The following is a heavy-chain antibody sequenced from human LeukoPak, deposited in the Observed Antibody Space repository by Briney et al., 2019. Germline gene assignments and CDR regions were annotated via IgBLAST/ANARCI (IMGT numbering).Heavy chain of an antibody. CDR1: GGSINSGGSY. V-gene: IGHV4-39*07. CDR2: IYYSGST. D-gene: IGHD6-13*01. Sequence: SETLSLTCTVSGGSINSGGSYWGWIRQPPGKGLKWIGSIYYSGSTNYNPSLKSRVTISVDTSKNQFSLKLRSVTAADTAVYYCARRRYNSSWFNDAFDIWGQGTMVTVSS. J-gene: IGHJ3*02. CDR3: ARRRYNSSWFNDAFDI.